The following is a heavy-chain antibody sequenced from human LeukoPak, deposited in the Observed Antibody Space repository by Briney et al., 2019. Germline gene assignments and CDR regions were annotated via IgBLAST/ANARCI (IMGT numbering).Heavy chain of an antibody. V-gene: IGHV1-46*01. J-gene: IGHJ4*02. Sequence: ASVKVSCTASGYVFTSHYIHWMRQAPGHGLEWMGMINPSGGSTSYAQKFQDRVTITRDTSTSTVYLELSSLRSEDTAAYYCARAYSTSSPFDYWGQGTLVTVSS. D-gene: IGHD6-6*01. CDR3: ARAYSTSSPFDY. CDR2: INPSGGST. CDR1: GYVFTSHY.